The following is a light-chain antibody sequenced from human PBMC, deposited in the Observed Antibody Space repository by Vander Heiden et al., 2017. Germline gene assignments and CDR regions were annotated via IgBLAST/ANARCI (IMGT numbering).Light chain of an antibody. CDR1: QSIRSY. CDR2: DAS. V-gene: IGKV3-11*01. Sequence: EIVLTQSPATLSLSPGERATLSCRASQSIRSYLAWYQHKPGQPPRLLIYDASNRATGIPARFSGSGSGTDFTLTISSLEAEDFAVYYCQRRSNWPTFGGGSKVEIK. J-gene: IGKJ4*01. CDR3: QRRSNWPT.